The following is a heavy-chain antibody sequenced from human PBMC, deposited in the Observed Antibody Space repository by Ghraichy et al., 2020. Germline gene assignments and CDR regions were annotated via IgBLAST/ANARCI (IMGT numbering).Heavy chain of an antibody. V-gene: IGHV3-23*01. CDR2: ISGSGYIT. CDR1: GFTFSTYA. Sequence: GGSLRLSCAASGFTFSTYAMSWVRQAPGKGLEWVSGISGSGYITYYADSVKGRFTISRDNSKNTLYLQMNSLRAEDTAVYYCAKDRGQMVYAITVLFDNWGQGTLVTVSS. CDR3: AKDRGQMVYAITVLFDN. J-gene: IGHJ4*02. D-gene: IGHD2-8*01.